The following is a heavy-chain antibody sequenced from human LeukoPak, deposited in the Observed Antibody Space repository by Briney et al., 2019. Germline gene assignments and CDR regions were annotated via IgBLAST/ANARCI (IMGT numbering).Heavy chain of an antibody. CDR2: ISSSSSTI. V-gene: IGHV3-48*01. CDR1: GFTFSSYS. J-gene: IGHJ3*02. Sequence: PGGSLRLSCAASGFTFSSYSMNWVRQAPGKGLEWVSYISSSSSTIYYADSVKGRFTISRDNAKNSLYLQMNSLRAEDTAVYYCAREGGITMIVVVPNAFDIWGQGTMVTVSS. CDR3: AREGGITMIVVVPNAFDI. D-gene: IGHD3-22*01.